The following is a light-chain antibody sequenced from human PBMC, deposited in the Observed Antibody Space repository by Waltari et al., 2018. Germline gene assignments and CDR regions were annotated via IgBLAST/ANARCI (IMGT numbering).Light chain of an antibody. J-gene: IGKJ4*01. V-gene: IGKV3-20*01. CDR2: GAS. CDR3: QEYGTSITLT. Sequence: EIVLTQSPGTLSLSPGEGATLSCRASQSVNSNYLAWYQQKPGQAPRLLIYGASTRATAVPDRFSGSGSGTDFTLTISRLEPEDFAVYYCQEYGTSITLTFGGGTKVEIK. CDR1: QSVNSNY.